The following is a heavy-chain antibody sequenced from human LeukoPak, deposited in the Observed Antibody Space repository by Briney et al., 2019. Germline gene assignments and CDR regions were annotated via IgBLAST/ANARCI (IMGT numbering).Heavy chain of an antibody. CDR2: ISGSGGST. CDR3: AKVESIAARGYYFDY. Sequence: GGSLRLSCAATGFSVSSDYMSWVRQAPGKGLEWVSAISGSGGSTYYADSVKGRFTISRDNSKNTLYLQMNSLRAEDTAVYYCAKVESIAARGYYFDYWGQGTLVTVSS. J-gene: IGHJ4*02. CDR1: GFSVSSDY. V-gene: IGHV3-23*01. D-gene: IGHD6-6*01.